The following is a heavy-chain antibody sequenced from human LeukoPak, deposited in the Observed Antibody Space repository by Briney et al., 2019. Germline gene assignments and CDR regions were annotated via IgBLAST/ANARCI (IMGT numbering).Heavy chain of an antibody. J-gene: IGHJ4*02. Sequence: SETLSLTCAVYGVSFSGYYWSWIRQPPGKGLEWIGEINHSGSTNYNPSLKSRVTISVDTSKNQFSLKLRPVTAADTAVYYCARGVVIAPQTFDYWGQGTLVTVSS. CDR2: INHSGST. CDR1: GVSFSGYY. V-gene: IGHV4-34*01. CDR3: ARGVVIAPQTFDY. D-gene: IGHD2-21*01.